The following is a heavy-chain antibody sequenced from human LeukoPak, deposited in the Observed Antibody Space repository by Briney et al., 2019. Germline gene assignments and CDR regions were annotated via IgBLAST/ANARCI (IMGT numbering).Heavy chain of an antibody. Sequence: XSXVRPAXXXXGXXMGWISAYNGNTNYAQKLQGRVPMTTDTSTSTAYMELRSLRSDDTAVYYCARVHGVGANAFDIWGQGTMVTVSS. D-gene: IGHD1-26*01. V-gene: IGHV1-18*01. J-gene: IGHJ3*02. CDR2: ISAYNGNT. CDR3: ARVHGVGANAFDI.